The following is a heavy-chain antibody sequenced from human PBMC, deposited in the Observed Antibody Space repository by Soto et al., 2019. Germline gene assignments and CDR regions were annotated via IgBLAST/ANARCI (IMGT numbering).Heavy chain of an antibody. CDR1: GGSLNSEHYH. D-gene: IGHD2-21*02. Sequence: QIQLQESGPGLVRPSQTLSLTCTVSGGSLNSEHYHWTWIGQAPGKALEWHGYIHYTASVRYNPSLQRLITMSVYTLKDLSSLSLSSVTAANTAVYFCVREDDGGDRDYYGLDVCCDRTMVTVSS. V-gene: IGHV4-30-4*01. CDR3: VREDDGGDRDYYGLDV. J-gene: IGHJ6*01. CDR2: IHYTASV.